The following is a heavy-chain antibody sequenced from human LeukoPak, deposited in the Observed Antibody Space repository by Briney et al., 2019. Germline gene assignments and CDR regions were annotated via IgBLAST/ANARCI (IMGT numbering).Heavy chain of an antibody. J-gene: IGHJ6*03. CDR2: IYYSGST. Sequence: SQTLSLTCTVSGGSLNSGTYHWSWIRQHPGKGLEWIGYIYYSGSTYYNPSLKSRVSISFDTSKNQFSLNLNSVTAADTAMYYCARGKLYSYYYMDVWGKGTTVTVSS. V-gene: IGHV4-31*03. CDR1: GGSLNSGTYH. CDR3: ARGKLYSYYYMDV.